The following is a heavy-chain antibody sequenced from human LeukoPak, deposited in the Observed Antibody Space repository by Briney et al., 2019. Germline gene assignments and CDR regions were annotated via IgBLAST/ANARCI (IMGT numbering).Heavy chain of an antibody. D-gene: IGHD7-27*01. V-gene: IGHV3-48*01. CDR1: GFTFSSYS. CDR3: ARENWDFDF. CDR2: ISHGSTRI. Sequence: GGSLRLSCAASGFTFSSYSMNWVRQAPGKGLEWVSYISHGSTRIFYADSVEGRYTLSIDDAKNSLYLQITRLRVEDTAVYYCARENWDFDFWGQGTLVTVSS. J-gene: IGHJ4*02.